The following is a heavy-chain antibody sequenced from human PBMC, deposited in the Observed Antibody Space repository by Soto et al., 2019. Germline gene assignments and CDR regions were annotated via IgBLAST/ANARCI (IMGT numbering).Heavy chain of an antibody. Sequence: ASVKVSCKASGYTFTSYAMHWVRQAPGQRLEWMGWINAGNGNTKYSQKFQGRVTITRDTSASTAYMELSSLRSEDTAVYYCAREFKDIVVVPAATYHMDVWGKGTTVTVS. CDR3: AREFKDIVVVPAATYHMDV. V-gene: IGHV1-3*01. CDR2: INAGNGNT. J-gene: IGHJ6*03. D-gene: IGHD2-2*01. CDR1: GYTFTSYA.